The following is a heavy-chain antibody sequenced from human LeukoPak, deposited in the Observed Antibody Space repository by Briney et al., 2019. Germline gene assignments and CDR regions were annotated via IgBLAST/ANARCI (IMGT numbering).Heavy chain of an antibody. CDR2: VSSSGSA. J-gene: IGHJ5*02. Sequence: PSDALSLTCPDSGGSLTSGGSYWSWLRQPAGRGLAGIGRVSSSGSANYYPFFESRVTVSVDTSKNQFSLKLYSVTAADTAVYYCASEYVGGLIPYWFDPWGQGTLVTVSS. CDR3: ASEYVGGLIPYWFDP. CDR1: GGSLTSGGSY. V-gene: IGHV4-61*02. D-gene: IGHD3-10*01.